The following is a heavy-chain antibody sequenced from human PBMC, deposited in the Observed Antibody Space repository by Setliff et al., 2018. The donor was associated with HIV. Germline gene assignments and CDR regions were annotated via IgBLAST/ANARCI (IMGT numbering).Heavy chain of an antibody. J-gene: IGHJ5*01. V-gene: IGHV1-18*01. CDR1: GYIFNAYA. CDR3: ARGPKLMVPTSNWFDS. Sequence: ASVKVSCKTSGYIFNAYAITWVRQAPGQGLEWMGWISPYNGDIKYAQKVQGRVTVTIDTSATTAYMEVRSLTPDDTAVYYCARGPKLMVPTSNWFDSWGQGTLVTVSS. CDR2: ISPYNGDI. D-gene: IGHD2-8*01.